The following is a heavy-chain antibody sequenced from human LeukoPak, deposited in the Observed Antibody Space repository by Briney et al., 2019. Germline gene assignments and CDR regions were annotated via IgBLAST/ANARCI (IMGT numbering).Heavy chain of an antibody. J-gene: IGHJ4*02. Sequence: LETLSLTCTVSGGSIDIYYWNWIRQPAGKGLEWIGRIFASGITNYNPSLKSRVTMSVDTSKNQFSLNLSSVTAADTAVYYCARLPRYYDILTGYQGYCFDYWGQGTLVTVSS. CDR2: IFASGIT. V-gene: IGHV4-4*07. CDR1: GGSIDIYY. CDR3: ARLPRYYDILTGYQGYCFDY. D-gene: IGHD3-9*01.